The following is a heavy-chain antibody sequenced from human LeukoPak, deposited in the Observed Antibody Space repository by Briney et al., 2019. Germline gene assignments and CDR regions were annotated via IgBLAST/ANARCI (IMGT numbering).Heavy chain of an antibody. J-gene: IGHJ6*03. Sequence: GGSRRLSCAASGFTFSSYGMHWVRQAPGKGLEWVAFIRYDGSNKYYADSVKGRFTFSRDNSMDTLYLQMNSLRAEDMAVYYCAKESSRYMDVWGKGTTVTVSS. CDR3: AKESSRYMDV. CDR1: GFTFSSYG. V-gene: IGHV3-30*02. CDR2: IRYDGSNK.